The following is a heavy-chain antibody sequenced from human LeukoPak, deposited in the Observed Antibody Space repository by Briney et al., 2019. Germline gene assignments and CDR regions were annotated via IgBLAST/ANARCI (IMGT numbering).Heavy chain of an antibody. CDR3: AKDGWFGEFISDY. CDR2: ISGSGGST. D-gene: IGHD3-10*01. CDR1: GFTFRNYA. J-gene: IGHJ4*02. V-gene: IGHV3-23*01. Sequence: GGSLRLSCAASGFTFRNYAMSWVRQAPGKGLEWVSAISGSGGSTYYADSVKGRFTISRDNSKNTLYLQMNSLRAEDTAVYYCAKDGWFGEFISDYWGQGTLVTVSS.